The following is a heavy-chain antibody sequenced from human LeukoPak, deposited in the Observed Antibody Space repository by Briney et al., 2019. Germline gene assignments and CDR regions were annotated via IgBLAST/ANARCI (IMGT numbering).Heavy chain of an antibody. Sequence: EASVKVSCKASGGTFSSYAISWVRQAPGQGLEWMGGIIPIFGTANYAQKFQGRVTITADESTSTAYMELSSLRSEDTAVYYCARVKGCSGGSCYSEDYWGQGTLVTVSS. CDR2: IIPIFGTA. CDR3: ARVKGCSGGSCYSEDY. CDR1: GGTFSSYA. J-gene: IGHJ4*02. V-gene: IGHV1-69*13. D-gene: IGHD2-15*01.